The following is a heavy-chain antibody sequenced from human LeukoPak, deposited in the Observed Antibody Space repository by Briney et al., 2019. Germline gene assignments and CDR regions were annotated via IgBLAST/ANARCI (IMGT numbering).Heavy chain of an antibody. Sequence: GGSLRLSCAASGFTFSTYGMSWVRQAPGKGLEWVSATSSTGGTTYYADSVKGRFTISRDNSKNTLFLQMNGLRAEDTAVYYCARDPGSGYEEHFDYWGQGTLVTVSS. V-gene: IGHV3-23*01. CDR1: GFTFSTYG. J-gene: IGHJ4*02. CDR2: TSSTGGTT. CDR3: ARDPGSGYEEHFDY. D-gene: IGHD5-12*01.